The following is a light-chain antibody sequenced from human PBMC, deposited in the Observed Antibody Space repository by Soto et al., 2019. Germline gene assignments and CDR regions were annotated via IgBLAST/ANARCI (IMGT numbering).Light chain of an antibody. Sequence: IQMTQSPLSLSASVGDRVIITCRASRDIGNDLGWYQQKPGKAPKLLIFAASTLHSWVPSRFSCSGSGTVFTLTISILHPEDFATYFCLQDYNLPRTFGQGT. J-gene: IGKJ1*01. CDR2: AAS. V-gene: IGKV1-6*01. CDR1: RDIGND. CDR3: LQDYNLPRT.